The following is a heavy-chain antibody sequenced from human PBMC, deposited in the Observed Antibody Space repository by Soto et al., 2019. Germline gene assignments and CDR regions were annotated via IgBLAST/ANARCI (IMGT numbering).Heavy chain of an antibody. Sequence: SETLSLTCTVSGGSISSGGYYWSWIRQHPGKGLEWIGYIYYSGSIYYNPSLKSRVTISVDTSKNQFSLKLSSVTAADTAVYYCARVGAEIFGVVPRYYYYGMDVWGQGTTVTVSS. J-gene: IGHJ6*02. CDR2: IYYSGSI. CDR1: GGSISSGGYY. D-gene: IGHD3-3*01. V-gene: IGHV4-31*03. CDR3: ARVGAEIFGVVPRYYYYGMDV.